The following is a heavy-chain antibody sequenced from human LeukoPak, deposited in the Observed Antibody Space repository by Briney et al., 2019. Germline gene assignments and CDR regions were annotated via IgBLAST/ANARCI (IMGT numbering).Heavy chain of an antibody. CDR3: ARVSVYSSGTIDY. Sequence: PSETLSLTCTVSGGSISSGSYYWSWIRQPAGKGLEWVGRIYTSGSTNYNPSLKSRVTISVDTSKNQFSLKLSSVTAADTAVYYCARVSVYSSGTIDYWGQGTLVTVSS. J-gene: IGHJ4*02. CDR1: GGSISSGSYY. V-gene: IGHV4-61*02. D-gene: IGHD6-19*01. CDR2: IYTSGST.